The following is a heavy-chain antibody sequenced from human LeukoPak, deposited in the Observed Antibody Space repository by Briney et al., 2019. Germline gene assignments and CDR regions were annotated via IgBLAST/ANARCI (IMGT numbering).Heavy chain of an antibody. D-gene: IGHD2-2*02. V-gene: IGHV3-30-3*01. J-gene: IGHJ4*02. Sequence: PWGSLRLSCAASGFTVSSYDMHWVRHAPGQGLEWGVVISYDGSNKYYADSVKGRFTISRDKSKNTLYLQMNSLRAEDTAVYYCALAGYWSSTSRYTFDYWGQGTLVTVSS. CDR2: ISYDGSNK. CDR1: GFTVSSYD. CDR3: ALAGYWSSTSRYTFDY.